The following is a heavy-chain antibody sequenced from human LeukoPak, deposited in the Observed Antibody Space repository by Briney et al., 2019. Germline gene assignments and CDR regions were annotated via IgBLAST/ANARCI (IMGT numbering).Heavy chain of an antibody. V-gene: IGHV3-7*01. Sequence: PGGCLRLSCAASGFTFSSYWMSWVRQAPGKGLEWVANINYDGGEKYYVGSVKGRFTISRDNAKNSLYLQMNSLRAEDTAVYYCARYSSCWHYWGQGTLVTVSS. D-gene: IGHD6-13*01. CDR1: GFTFSSYW. J-gene: IGHJ4*02. CDR3: ARYSSCWHY. CDR2: INYDGGEK.